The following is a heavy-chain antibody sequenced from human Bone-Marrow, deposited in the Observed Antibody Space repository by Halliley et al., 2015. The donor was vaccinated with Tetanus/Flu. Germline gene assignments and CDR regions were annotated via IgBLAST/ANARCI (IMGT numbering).Heavy chain of an antibody. D-gene: IGHD3-22*01. J-gene: IGHJ4*02. CDR2: IFIGGVT. CDR3: ARDWADGDSGYRY. V-gene: IGHV3-53*01. Sequence: LVSAIFIGGVTSYADSVECRFTISRDNSKTPLFLQMNSLRAEDPAVYYCARDWADGDSGYRYWGQGTLVTVSS.